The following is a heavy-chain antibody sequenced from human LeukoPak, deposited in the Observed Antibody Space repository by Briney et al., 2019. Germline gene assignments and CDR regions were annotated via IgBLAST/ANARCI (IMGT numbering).Heavy chain of an antibody. Sequence: GGSLRLSCAASGFTFSSYSMNWVRQAPGKGLEWVSYISSSGSTIYYADSVKGRFTISRDNAKNSPYLQMNSLRAEDTAVYYCARAEGQGSSSWLTIFDYWGQGTLVTVSS. CDR3: ARAEGQGSSSWLTIFDY. V-gene: IGHV3-48*04. CDR2: ISSSGSTI. J-gene: IGHJ4*02. CDR1: GFTFSSYS. D-gene: IGHD6-13*01.